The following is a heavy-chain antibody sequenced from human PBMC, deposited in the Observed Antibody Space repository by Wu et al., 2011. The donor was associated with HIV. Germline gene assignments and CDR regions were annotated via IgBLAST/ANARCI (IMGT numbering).Heavy chain of an antibody. CDR1: GFTFKDYF. CDR3: AVGSSWLNWFDP. Sequence: HLVQSGAEVKKPGTTMKISCKVSGFTFKDYFMYWLRQAPGKGLEWLGLIDPEYNEALYAEGFRDRITITADTSKDTTYVELSSLRSEDTAVYYCAVGSSWLNWFDPWGQGTLVTVSS. CDR2: IDPEYNEA. J-gene: IGHJ5*02. V-gene: IGHV1-69-2*01. D-gene: IGHD6-13*01.